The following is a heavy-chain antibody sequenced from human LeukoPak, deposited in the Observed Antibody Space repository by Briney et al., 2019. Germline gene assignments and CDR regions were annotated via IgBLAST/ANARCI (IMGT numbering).Heavy chain of an antibody. V-gene: IGHV3-23*01. CDR3: AKDGHYDSSGFTLQY. CDR1: GFTFTHYA. D-gene: IGHD3-22*01. CDR2: ISSSGANT. J-gene: IGHJ1*01. Sequence: GGSLRLSCAASGFTFTHYAITWVRQATGEGVEWVSTISSSGANTYYADSVRGRFTISRDNSNNTLYLQMNSLRAEDTAVDYCAKDGHYDSSGFTLQYWGQGTLVTVSS.